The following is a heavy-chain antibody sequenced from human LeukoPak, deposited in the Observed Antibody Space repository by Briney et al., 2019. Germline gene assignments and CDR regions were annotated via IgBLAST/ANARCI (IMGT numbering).Heavy chain of an antibody. D-gene: IGHD3-22*01. CDR3: ARDSSGYSLFDY. CDR2: IYPGDSDT. J-gene: IGHJ4*02. CDR1: GYSFTTYW. V-gene: IGHV5-51*01. Sequence: GESLKISCKCSGYSFTTYWIAWVRQMPGKGLEWMGIIYPGDSDTRYSPSFHGQVSISADKSISTTYLQWSSLKASDTAMYYCARDSSGYSLFDYWGQGTLVTVSS.